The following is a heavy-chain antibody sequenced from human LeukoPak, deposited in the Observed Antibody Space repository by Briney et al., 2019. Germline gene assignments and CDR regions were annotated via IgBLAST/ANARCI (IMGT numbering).Heavy chain of an antibody. V-gene: IGHV4-59*01. Sequence: SETLSLTCTVSGGSISSYYWSWIRQPPGKGLEWIGYIYYSGSTNYNPSLKSRVTISVDTSKNQFSLKLSSVTAADTAVYYCVRDSRDGYNNYYYYYYMDVWGKGTTVTISS. CDR2: IYYSGST. D-gene: IGHD5-24*01. J-gene: IGHJ6*03. CDR3: VRDSRDGYNNYYYYYYMDV. CDR1: GGSISSYY.